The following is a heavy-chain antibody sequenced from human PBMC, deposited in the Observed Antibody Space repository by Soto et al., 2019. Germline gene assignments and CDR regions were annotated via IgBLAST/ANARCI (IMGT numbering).Heavy chain of an antibody. D-gene: IGHD2-15*01. CDR3: ASAASEYFFAS. CDR1: GGSVSSGSYY. V-gene: IGHV4-61*01. J-gene: IGHJ5*01. CDR2: IYYSGTT. Sequence: QVQLQESGPGLVKPSETLSLTCTVSGGSVSSGSYYWSWIRQPPGKGLEWIGYIYYSGTTHYNPSLKSRITISLDTSNNQFSLKMRSVTAADTAMYYCASAASEYFFASWGQGTLVTVSS.